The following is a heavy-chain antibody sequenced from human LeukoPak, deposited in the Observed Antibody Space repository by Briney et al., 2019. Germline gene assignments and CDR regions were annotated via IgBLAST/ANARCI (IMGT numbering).Heavy chain of an antibody. J-gene: IGHJ6*03. Sequence: ASVKVSCKASGYTFTSYYMHWVRQAPGQGLEWMGIINRSGGSTNYAQKLQGRVTMTRDTSTSTVYMEQSSLRSEDTAVYYCARDRGGDYGRGRYYYYYYMDVWGKGTTVTVSS. D-gene: IGHD4-17*01. V-gene: IGHV1-46*04. CDR2: INRSGGST. CDR3: ARDRGGDYGRGRYYYYYYMDV. CDR1: GYTFTSYY.